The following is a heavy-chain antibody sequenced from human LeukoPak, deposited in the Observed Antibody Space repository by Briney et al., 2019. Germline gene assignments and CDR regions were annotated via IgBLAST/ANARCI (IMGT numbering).Heavy chain of an antibody. V-gene: IGHV4-30-4*01. CDR3: ARDESTYYYGSGSFYGMDV. D-gene: IGHD3-10*01. J-gene: IGHJ6*02. CDR2: IYYSGST. Sequence: PSQTLSLTCTVSGGSISSGDYYWRWIRQPPGKGLEWIEYIYYSGSTYYNPSLKSRVTISVHTSKNQFSLKLSSVTAADTAVYYCARDESTYYYGSGSFYGMDVWGQGTTVTVSS. CDR1: GGSISSGDYY.